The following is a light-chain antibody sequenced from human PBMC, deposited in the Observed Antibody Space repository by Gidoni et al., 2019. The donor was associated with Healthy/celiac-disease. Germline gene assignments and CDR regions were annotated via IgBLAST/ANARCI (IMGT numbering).Light chain of an antibody. V-gene: IGKV4-1*01. CDR3: QQYYSTPPT. CDR2: WAS. CDR1: QSVLYSSNNKNY. J-gene: IGKJ2*01. Sequence: DIVMTQSPDSLAVSLGERATINCQSSQSVLYSSNNKNYLAWYQQKPGQPPNLLIYWASTRESGVPDRFSGSWSGTDFTLTISSLQAEDVVVYFCQQYYSTPPTFGQGTKLEIK.